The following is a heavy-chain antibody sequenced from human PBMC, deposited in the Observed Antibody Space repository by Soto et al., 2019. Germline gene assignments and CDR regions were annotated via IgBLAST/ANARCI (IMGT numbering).Heavy chain of an antibody. J-gene: IGHJ6*02. CDR2: ISYDGSNK. D-gene: IGHD2-15*01. V-gene: IGHV3-30*18. CDR3: AKDLVGYCSGGSCYSFYYYGMDV. Sequence: PGGSLRLSXAASGFTFSSYGMHWVRQAPGKGLEWVAVISYDGSNKYYADSVKGRFTISRDNSKNTLYLQMNSLRAEDTAVYYCAKDLVGYCSGGSCYSFYYYGMDVWGQGTTVTVSS. CDR1: GFTFSSYG.